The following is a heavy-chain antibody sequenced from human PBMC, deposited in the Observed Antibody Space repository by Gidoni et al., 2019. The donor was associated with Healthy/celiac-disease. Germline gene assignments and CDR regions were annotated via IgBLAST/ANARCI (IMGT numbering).Heavy chain of an antibody. D-gene: IGHD4-17*01. J-gene: IGHJ4*02. CDR1: GFTFSSYA. Sequence: QVQLVESGGGVVQPGRSLRLSCAASGFTFSSYAMHWVRQAPGKGLEWVAVISYDGSNKYYADSVKVRFTISRDNSKNTLYLQMNSLRAEDTAVYYCARDHHGDYVFDYWGQGTLVTVSS. CDR3: ARDHHGDYVFDY. CDR2: ISYDGSNK. V-gene: IGHV3-30-3*01.